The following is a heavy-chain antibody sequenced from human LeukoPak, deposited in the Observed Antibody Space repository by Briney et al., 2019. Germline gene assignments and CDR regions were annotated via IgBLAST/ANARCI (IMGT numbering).Heavy chain of an antibody. V-gene: IGHV3-66*01. J-gene: IGHJ4*02. CDR3: AKGSSTSEEFDY. CDR2: IYSGGST. D-gene: IGHD2-2*01. CDR1: GFTVSSNY. Sequence: GGSLRLSYAASGFTVSSNYMSWVRQAPGKGLEWVSVIYSGGSTYYADSVKGRFTISRDNSKNTLYLQMNSLGAEDTAVYYCAKGSSTSEEFDYWGQGTLVTVSS.